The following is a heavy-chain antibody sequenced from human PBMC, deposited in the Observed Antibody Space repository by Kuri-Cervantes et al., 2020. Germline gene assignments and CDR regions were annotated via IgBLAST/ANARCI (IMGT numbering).Heavy chain of an antibody. V-gene: IGHV4-39*07. CDR2: IYYSGST. D-gene: IGHD6-19*01. CDR1: GGSISSSSYY. CDR3: ARDKTYSSGRRSHFDY. Sequence: SETLSLTCTVSGGSISSSSYYWGWIRQPPGKGLEWIGSIYYSGSTYYNLPLKSRVTISVDTSKNQFSLKLSSVTAADTAVYYCARDKTYSSGRRSHFDYWGQGTLVTVSS. J-gene: IGHJ4*02.